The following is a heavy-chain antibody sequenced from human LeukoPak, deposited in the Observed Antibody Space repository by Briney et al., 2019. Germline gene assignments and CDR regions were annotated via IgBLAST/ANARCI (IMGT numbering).Heavy chain of an antibody. V-gene: IGHV4-59*08. CDR2: IFSSGST. CDR1: GGSITNNY. CDR3: ARRGGSGSYYYFDY. D-gene: IGHD3-10*01. J-gene: IGHJ4*01. Sequence: SETLSLTCTVSGGSITNNYWSWIRQPPGKGPEWVGYIFSSGSTNYNPSLKSRITISVDTSKNQFSLKLTSVTAADTAVYYCARRGGSGSYYYFDYWGHGTLVTVSS.